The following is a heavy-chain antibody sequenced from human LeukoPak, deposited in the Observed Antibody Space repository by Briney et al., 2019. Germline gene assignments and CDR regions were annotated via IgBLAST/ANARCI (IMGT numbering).Heavy chain of an antibody. CDR2: ISYDGNNK. D-gene: IGHD1-26*01. CDR3: AKRAGSQKQDYYFDY. CDR1: GFTFSSYA. J-gene: IGHJ4*02. V-gene: IGHV3-30-3*02. Sequence: GGSLRLSCAASGFTFSSYALHWVRQALGKGLEWVAVISYDGNNKYYADSVKGRFTISRDNSKNTLYLQMNSLKTEDTAVYFCAKRAGSQKQDYYFDYWGQGTLVTVSS.